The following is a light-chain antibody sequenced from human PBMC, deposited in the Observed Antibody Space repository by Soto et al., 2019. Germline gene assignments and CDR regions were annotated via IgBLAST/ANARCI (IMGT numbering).Light chain of an antibody. V-gene: IGLV2-23*01. CDR2: EGS. Sequence: QSALTQPASVSGSPGQSITIYCTGTSSDVGSYNLVSWYQQHPGKAPKLMIYEGSKRPSGVSNRFSGSKSGNTASLTISGLQAEDEADYSCCSYAGNTTWVFGRGTKLTVL. CDR3: CSYAGNTTWV. J-gene: IGLJ3*02. CDR1: SSDVGSYNL.